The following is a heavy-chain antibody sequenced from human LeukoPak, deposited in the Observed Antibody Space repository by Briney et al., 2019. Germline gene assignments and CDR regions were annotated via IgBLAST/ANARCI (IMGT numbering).Heavy chain of an antibody. D-gene: IGHD3-22*01. J-gene: IGHJ4*02. CDR1: GGSISSSSYY. CDR3: ARDLESYYDSSGYLDH. Sequence: SETLSLTCTVSGGSISSSSYYWGWIRQPPGQGLEWIGSIYYSGSTYYNPSLKSRVTISVDTSKNQFSLKLSSVTAADTAVYYCARDLESYYDSSGYLDHWGQGTLVTVSS. CDR2: IYYSGST. V-gene: IGHV4-39*02.